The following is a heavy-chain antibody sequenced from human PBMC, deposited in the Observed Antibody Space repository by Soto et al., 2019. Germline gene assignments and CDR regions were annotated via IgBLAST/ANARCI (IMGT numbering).Heavy chain of an antibody. CDR1: GGSISSYY. J-gene: IGHJ3*02. D-gene: IGHD5-12*01. V-gene: IGHV4-59*01. CDR2: IYYSGST. Sequence: SETLSLTCTVSGGSISSYYWSWIRQPPGKGLEWIGYIYYSGSTNYNPSLKSRVTISVDTSKNQFSLKLSSVTAADAAVYYCARDIRDGYNGDAFDIWGQGTMVTVSS. CDR3: ARDIRDGYNGDAFDI.